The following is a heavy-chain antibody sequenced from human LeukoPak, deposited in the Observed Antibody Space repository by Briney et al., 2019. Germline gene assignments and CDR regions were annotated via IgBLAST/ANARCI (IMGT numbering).Heavy chain of an antibody. CDR2: ISYDGNNK. CDR1: GFTFSGYA. J-gene: IGHJ4*02. CDR3: ARGTSMSVVVITREYYFDY. D-gene: IGHD3-22*01. Sequence: GGSLRLSCAASGFTFSGYALHWVRQAPGKGLEWVAVISYDGNNKYYTDSVKGRFTISRDNSKNTLYLQMNSLRAEDTAVYYCARGTSMSVVVITREYYFDYWGQGTLVTVSS. V-gene: IGHV3-30*04.